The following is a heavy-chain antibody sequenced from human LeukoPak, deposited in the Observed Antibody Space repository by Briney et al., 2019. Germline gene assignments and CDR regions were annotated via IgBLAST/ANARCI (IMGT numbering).Heavy chain of an antibody. CDR3: ARSNPPHGGSWLLNY. J-gene: IGHJ4*02. CDR2: LKSSSSFI. Sequence: GGSLRLSCAASGFTFSSYSMNWGREAPGEGLEWVSALKSSSSFIYYADSVKGRFTISRDNVKISLYLQMNSLRAEDTAVYYCARSNPPHGGSWLLNYWGQGTLVTVSS. V-gene: IGHV3-21*01. D-gene: IGHD3-9*01. CDR1: GFTFSSYS.